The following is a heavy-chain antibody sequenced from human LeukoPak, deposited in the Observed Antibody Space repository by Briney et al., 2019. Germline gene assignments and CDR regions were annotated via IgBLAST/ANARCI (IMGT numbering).Heavy chain of an antibody. CDR1: GGSFSGYY. Sequence: PSETLSLTCAVYGGSFSGYYWSWIRQPPGKGLEWIGEINHSGSTNYNPSLKSRVTISVDTSKNQFSLKLSSVTAADTAVYYCAREYRSFSWFDPWGQGTLVTVSP. V-gene: IGHV4-34*01. CDR3: AREYRSFSWFDP. D-gene: IGHD2-2*02. CDR2: INHSGST. J-gene: IGHJ5*02.